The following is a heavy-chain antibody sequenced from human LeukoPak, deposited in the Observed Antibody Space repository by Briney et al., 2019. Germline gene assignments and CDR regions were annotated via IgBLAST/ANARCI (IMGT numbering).Heavy chain of an antibody. CDR3: ATLGGSSNWFDP. CDR2: VYTTGTT. J-gene: IGHJ5*02. CDR1: GGSISNYY. V-gene: IGHV4-4*07. Sequence: SETLSLTCTVSGGSISNYYWTWIRQPAGKGLEWIGRVYTTGTTNYNPSLKSRVTMSVDTSKNQFSLKLSSVTAADTAVYYCATLGGSSNWFDPWGQGTLVTVSS. D-gene: IGHD2-15*01.